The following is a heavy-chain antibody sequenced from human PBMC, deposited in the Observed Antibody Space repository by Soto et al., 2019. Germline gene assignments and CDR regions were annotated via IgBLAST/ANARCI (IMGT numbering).Heavy chain of an antibody. CDR2: IFPGDSDT. D-gene: IGHD2-15*01. V-gene: IGHV5-51*01. CDR3: AKRGIIATPPDY. CDR1: GYSCGSYW. Sequence: GESLKISWHGSGYSCGSYWICWVRQMPGKGLEWMGIIFPGDSDTRYRPSFQGQVTISVDRSINTAYLQWSSLKTSDTAMYFCAKRGIIATPPDYWGQGPQVIVSS. J-gene: IGHJ4*02.